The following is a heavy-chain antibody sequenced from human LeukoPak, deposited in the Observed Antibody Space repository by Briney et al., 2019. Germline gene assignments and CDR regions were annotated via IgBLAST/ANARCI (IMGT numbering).Heavy chain of an antibody. Sequence: GGSLRLSCAASGFTFSSYGMHWVRQAPGKGLEWVAFIRYDGSNKYYADSVKGRFTISRDNSKNTLYLQMNGLRAEDTAVYYCAKPARGITIFGVVIDYWGQGTLVTVSS. J-gene: IGHJ4*02. D-gene: IGHD3-3*01. CDR2: IRYDGSNK. V-gene: IGHV3-30*02. CDR1: GFTFSSYG. CDR3: AKPARGITIFGVVIDY.